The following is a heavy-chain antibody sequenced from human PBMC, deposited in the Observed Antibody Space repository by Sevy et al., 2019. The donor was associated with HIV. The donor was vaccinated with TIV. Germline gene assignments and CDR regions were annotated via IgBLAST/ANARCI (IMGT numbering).Heavy chain of an antibody. J-gene: IGHJ4*02. Sequence: GGSLRLSCAASGFTFSSYGMHWVRLAPDKGLEWVAYQRYDGSNKNYADSVKGRFTISRDNSKNTLYLQMNSLRPEDTAVYYCAKGSYYDFWGGYYMGVGFDYWGQGTLVTVSS. D-gene: IGHD3-3*01. CDR2: QRYDGSNK. V-gene: IGHV3-30*02. CDR1: GFTFSSYG. CDR3: AKGSYYDFWGGYYMGVGFDY.